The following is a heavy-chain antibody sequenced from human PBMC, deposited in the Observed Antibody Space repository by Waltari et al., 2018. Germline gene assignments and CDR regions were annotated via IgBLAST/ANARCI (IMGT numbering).Heavy chain of an antibody. D-gene: IGHD1-26*01. CDR2: IQRDGNGK. Sequence: EVQLVESGGDLVQPGGSLSLSCAASGFTFSSYWLPWVRQAPGKGLEWVANIQRDGNGKYYADSVKGRFTISRDNAKNSLYLQMNSLRAEDTAVYYCARAYSGSYETWGQGTLVTVSS. CDR3: ARAYSGSYET. J-gene: IGHJ3*01. V-gene: IGHV3-7*01. CDR1: GFTFSSYW.